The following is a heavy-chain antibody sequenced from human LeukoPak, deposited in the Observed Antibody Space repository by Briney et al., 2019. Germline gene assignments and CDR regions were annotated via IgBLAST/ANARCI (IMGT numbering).Heavy chain of an antibody. J-gene: IGHJ3*02. D-gene: IGHD3-3*01. CDR1: GGSISSGSYY. CDR2: IYTSGST. CDR3: ARDPRKDYDFWSGSRDDAFDI. V-gene: IGHV4-61*02. Sequence: SETLSLTCTVSGGSISSGSYYWSWIRQPAGKGLEWIGRIYTSGSTNYNPSLKSRVTISVDTSKNQFSLKLSSVTAADTAVYYCARDPRKDYDFWSGSRDDAFDIWGQGTMVTVSS.